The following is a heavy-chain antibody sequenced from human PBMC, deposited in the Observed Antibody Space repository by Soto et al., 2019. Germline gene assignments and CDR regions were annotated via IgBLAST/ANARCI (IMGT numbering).Heavy chain of an antibody. V-gene: IGHV4-31*03. D-gene: IGHD2-15*01. CDR3: ARDGPGYCSGGSCLNDAFDI. Sequence: SETLSLTCTVSGGSISSGGYYWSWIRQHPGKGLEWIGYIYYSGSTYYNPSLKSRVTISVDTSKNQFSLKLSSVTAADTAVYYCARDGPGYCSGGSCLNDAFDIWGQGTMVTVSS. CDR2: IYYSGST. J-gene: IGHJ3*02. CDR1: GGSISSGGYY.